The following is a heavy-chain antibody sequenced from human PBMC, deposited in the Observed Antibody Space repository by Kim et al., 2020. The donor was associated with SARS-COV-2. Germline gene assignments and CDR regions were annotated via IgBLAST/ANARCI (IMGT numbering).Heavy chain of an antibody. D-gene: IGHD6-19*01. CDR3: ARAAYSSGWSDY. J-gene: IGHJ4*02. V-gene: IGHV1-46*01. Sequence: SYAQKFQGRVTMTRDTATSTVYMELSSLRSEDTAVYYCARAAYSSGWSDYWGQGTLVTVSS.